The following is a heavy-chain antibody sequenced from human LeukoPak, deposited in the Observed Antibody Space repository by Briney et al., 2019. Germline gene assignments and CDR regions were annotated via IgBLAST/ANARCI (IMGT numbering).Heavy chain of an antibody. V-gene: IGHV3-48*01. CDR1: SFTFSSYS. CDR2: ISSSGDTI. J-gene: IGHJ4*02. D-gene: IGHD5-24*01. Sequence: GGSLRLSCAASSFTFSSYSMNWVRQAPGKGLEWVSFISSSGDTIYYADSVKGRFIISRDNSKNTLYLQMNSLRAEDTAVYYCAKDRGDGYNLDYWGQGTRVTVSS. CDR3: AKDRGDGYNLDY.